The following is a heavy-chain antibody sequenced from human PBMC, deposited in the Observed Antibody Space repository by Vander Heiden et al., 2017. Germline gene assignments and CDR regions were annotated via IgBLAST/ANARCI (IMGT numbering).Heavy chain of an antibody. V-gene: IGHV4-39*01. Sequence: QLQLQESAPGLVQPSEPLPLTCTVSGGSISSSSFYWGCIRQPRVKGLEWIGSIYYSGSTYYNPSLKSRVTISVDTSKNQFSLKLSSVTAADTAVYYCARTYYYGSGSYWTFDPWGQGTLVTVSS. CDR1: GGSISSSSFY. CDR3: ARTYYYGSGSYWTFDP. CDR2: IYYSGST. J-gene: IGHJ5*02. D-gene: IGHD3-10*01.